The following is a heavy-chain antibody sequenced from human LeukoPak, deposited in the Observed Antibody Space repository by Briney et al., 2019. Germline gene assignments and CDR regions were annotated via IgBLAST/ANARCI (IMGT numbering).Heavy chain of an antibody. Sequence: GGSLTLSCTVSGFTFSTYWMTWVRQAPGKGLEWVANIKQDGSEKYYVDSVKGRFTITRDNAKKALYLEMNSLRVEDTALYYCARENYYDSSGHDAFDVWGQGTLVTVSS. J-gene: IGHJ3*01. CDR2: IKQDGSEK. CDR3: ARENYYDSSGHDAFDV. D-gene: IGHD3-22*01. CDR1: GFTFSTYW. V-gene: IGHV3-7*04.